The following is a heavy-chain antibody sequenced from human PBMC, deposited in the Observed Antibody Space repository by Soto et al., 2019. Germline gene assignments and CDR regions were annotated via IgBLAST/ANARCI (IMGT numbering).Heavy chain of an antibody. V-gene: IGHV3-30-3*01. CDR1: GLTFSSYA. Sequence: GGSLRLSCAASGLTFSSYAMHWVRQAPGKGLEWVAVISYDGSNKYYADSVKGRFTISRDNSKNTLYLQMNSLRAEDTAVYYCARGLISYYYGMDVWGQGTTVTVSS. D-gene: IGHD3-16*01. CDR2: ISYDGSNK. CDR3: ARGLISYYYGMDV. J-gene: IGHJ6*02.